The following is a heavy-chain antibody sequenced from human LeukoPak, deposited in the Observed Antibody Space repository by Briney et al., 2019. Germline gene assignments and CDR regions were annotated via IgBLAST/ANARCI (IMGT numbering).Heavy chain of an antibody. V-gene: IGHV3-30*02. Sequence: GGSLRLSCAASGFIFNSYGMHWVRQAPGKGLEWVAFIRYDGSNKYYADSVKGRFTISRDNSKNTVYLQMNSLRAEDTAVYYCAKHGLPLVVISAPLDYWGQGTLVTVAS. CDR2: IRYDGSNK. CDR1: GFIFNSYG. D-gene: IGHD2-15*01. J-gene: IGHJ4*02. CDR3: AKHGLPLVVISAPLDY.